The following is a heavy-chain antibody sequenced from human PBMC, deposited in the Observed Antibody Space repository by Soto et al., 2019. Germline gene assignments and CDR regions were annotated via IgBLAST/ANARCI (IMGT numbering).Heavy chain of an antibody. Sequence: GGSLRLSCAASGFTFSSYGMHWVRQAPGKGLEWVAVIWYDGSNKYYADSVKGRFTISRDNSKNTLYLQMNSLRAEDTAVYYCARGIPLRWSSDVWGQGTTVTVSS. D-gene: IGHD3-10*01. CDR1: GFTFSSYG. CDR3: ARGIPLRWSSDV. CDR2: IWYDGSNK. J-gene: IGHJ6*02. V-gene: IGHV3-33*01.